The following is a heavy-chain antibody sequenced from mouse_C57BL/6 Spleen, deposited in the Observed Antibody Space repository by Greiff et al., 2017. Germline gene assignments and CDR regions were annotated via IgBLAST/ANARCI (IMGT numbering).Heavy chain of an antibody. J-gene: IGHJ4*01. CDR1: GFTFSDYG. V-gene: IGHV5-17*01. Sequence: EVKLVESGGGLVKPGGSLKLSCAASGFTFSDYGMHWVRQAPEKGLEWVAYISSGSSTIYYADTVKGRFTITRENAKNTLFLQMTSLRSEDTAMYYCARDTTVVAKAMDYWGQGTSVTVSS. CDR2: ISSGSSTI. CDR3: ARDTTVVAKAMDY. D-gene: IGHD1-1*01.